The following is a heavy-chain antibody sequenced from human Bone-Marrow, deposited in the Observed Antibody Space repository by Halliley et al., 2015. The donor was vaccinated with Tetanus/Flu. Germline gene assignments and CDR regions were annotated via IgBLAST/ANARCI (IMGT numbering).Heavy chain of an antibody. D-gene: IGHD3-16*01. CDR3: ARGSGRYAPAVDYFDY. V-gene: IGHV4-59*09. J-gene: IGHJ4*02. Sequence: IGHVFHSGTPNYTPPLRSRVTISVDTSKTQFSLTLQSVTAEDPAVYYCARGSGRYAPAVDYFDYWGQGIMVTVSS. CDR2: VFHSGTP.